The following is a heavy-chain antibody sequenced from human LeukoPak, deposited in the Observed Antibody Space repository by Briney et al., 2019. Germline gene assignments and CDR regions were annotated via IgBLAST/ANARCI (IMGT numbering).Heavy chain of an antibody. Sequence: EASVKVSCKASGYTFTSYDINWVRQATGQGLEWMGWMNPNSGNTGYAQKFQGRVTITRNTSISTAYMELSSLRSEDTAVYYCARGFRTRWLQPGDYWGQGTLVTVSS. D-gene: IGHD5-24*01. J-gene: IGHJ4*02. V-gene: IGHV1-8*03. CDR1: GYTFTSYD. CDR3: ARGFRTRWLQPGDY. CDR2: MNPNSGNT.